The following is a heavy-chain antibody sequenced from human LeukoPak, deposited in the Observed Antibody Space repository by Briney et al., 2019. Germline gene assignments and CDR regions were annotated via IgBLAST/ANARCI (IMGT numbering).Heavy chain of an antibody. J-gene: IGHJ4*02. CDR3: ARHGTSGSYYRYFDY. D-gene: IGHD1-26*01. Sequence: SETLSLTCSVSGGSISSYYWSWIRQPPGKGLEWIGYIHYSGSTNYNPSLNSRVTISVDTSKNQFSLDLGSVTAADTAVYYCARHGTSGSYYRYFDYWGQGTLVTASS. CDR2: IHYSGST. V-gene: IGHV4-59*08. CDR1: GGSISSYY.